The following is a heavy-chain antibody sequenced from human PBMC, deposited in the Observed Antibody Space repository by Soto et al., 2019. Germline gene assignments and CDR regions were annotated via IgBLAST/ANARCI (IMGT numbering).Heavy chain of an antibody. V-gene: IGHV4-61*08. CDR3: ARDCMVTYYYYLMDV. D-gene: IGHD5-18*01. CDR2: IYYSGSN. CDR1: GGYIRSDDDY. Sequence: SVTLSLSYSVSGGYIRSDDDYWPWVRPPPGKGLEWIGYIYYSGSNNYNPSLKSRVTISVDTSKNQFSLKLSSVTAADTAVYYCARDCMVTYYYYLMDVWGQGTTVPVSS. J-gene: IGHJ6*02.